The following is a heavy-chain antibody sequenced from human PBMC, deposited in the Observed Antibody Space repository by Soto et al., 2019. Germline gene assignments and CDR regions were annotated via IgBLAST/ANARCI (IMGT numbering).Heavy chain of an antibody. V-gene: IGHV4-4*07. CDR1: GGSINTFY. CDR3: ARARPPILTGRRWFDP. Sequence: SETLSLTCTVSGGSINTFYWSWVRQPAGKGLEWIGRIFSSGSTSFNPSLESRVAMSVDTSKNHFSLNLSSVTAADTAVYYCARARPPILTGRRWFDPWGQGTLVTVSS. J-gene: IGHJ5*02. CDR2: IFSSGST. D-gene: IGHD3-9*01.